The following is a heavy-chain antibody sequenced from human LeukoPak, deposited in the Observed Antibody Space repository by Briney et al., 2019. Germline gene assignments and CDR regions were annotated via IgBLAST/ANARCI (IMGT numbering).Heavy chain of an antibody. CDR3: ASDMTTANY. J-gene: IGHJ4*02. Sequence: PSETLSLTCTVSGGSISSSSYFWGWIRQPPGKGLEWIGSIYYSGSTYYNPSLKSRVTISVDTSKNQFSLKLSSVTAADTAVYYCASDMTTANYWGQGTLVTVSS. CDR1: GGSISSSSYF. CDR2: IYYSGST. V-gene: IGHV4-39*07. D-gene: IGHD4-11*01.